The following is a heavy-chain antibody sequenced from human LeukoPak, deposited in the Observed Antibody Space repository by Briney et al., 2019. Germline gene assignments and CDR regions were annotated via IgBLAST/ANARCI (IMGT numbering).Heavy chain of an antibody. Sequence: SETLSLTCTVSGGSISSRSYYWGWIRQPPGKGLEGIGSIYHSGSTYYNPSLKSRVTISVDTSKNQFSLKLSSVTAADTAVYYCARGDYDTSGYYYYYYGMDVWGQGTTVTVSS. CDR2: IYHSGST. V-gene: IGHV4-39*01. D-gene: IGHD3-22*01. CDR1: GGSISSRSYY. CDR3: ARGDYDTSGYYYYYYGMDV. J-gene: IGHJ6*02.